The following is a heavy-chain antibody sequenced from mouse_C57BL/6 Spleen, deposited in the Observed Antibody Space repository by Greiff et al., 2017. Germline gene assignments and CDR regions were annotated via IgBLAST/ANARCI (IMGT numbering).Heavy chain of an antibody. CDR3: TRFITTGRTLYYAMDY. J-gene: IGHJ4*01. Sequence: EVQLQQSGTVLARPGASVKMSCKTSGYTFTSYWMHWVKQRPGQGLEWIGAIYPGNSDTRYNQKFKGKAKLTAVTSASTAYMELSSLTNEDSAVYYCTRFITTGRTLYYAMDYWGQGTSVTVSS. CDR2: IYPGNSDT. V-gene: IGHV1-5*01. D-gene: IGHD1-1*01. CDR1: GYTFTSYW.